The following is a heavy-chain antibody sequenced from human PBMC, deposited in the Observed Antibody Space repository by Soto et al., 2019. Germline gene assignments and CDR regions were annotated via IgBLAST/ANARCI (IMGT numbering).Heavy chain of an antibody. CDR1: GFTFSSYW. V-gene: IGHV3-7*01. CDR2: INQDGSEK. J-gene: IGHJ6*02. CDR3: ARVNSYYYGMDV. Sequence: PGGSLRLSCAASGFTFSSYWMTWVRQAPGKGLEWVANINQDGSEKYYMDSMKGRFTISRDNAKNSLLLQLNSLRAEDTAVYYCARVNSYYYGMDVWGQGTTVTVSS.